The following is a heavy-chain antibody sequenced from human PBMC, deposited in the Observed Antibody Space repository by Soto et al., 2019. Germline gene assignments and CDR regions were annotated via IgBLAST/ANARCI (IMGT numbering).Heavy chain of an antibody. V-gene: IGHV1-69*01. Sequence: QVQLVQSGAEVKKPGSSVKVSCKASGGTFSSYAISWVRQAPGQGLEWMGGIIPIFGTANYAQKFQGRVTITADESTSPAYMELSSLGSEDTAVYYCARDPESKVYSSSSVKNWFDPWGQGTLVTVSS. D-gene: IGHD6-6*01. CDR3: ARDPESKVYSSSSVKNWFDP. J-gene: IGHJ5*02. CDR2: IIPIFGTA. CDR1: GGTFSSYA.